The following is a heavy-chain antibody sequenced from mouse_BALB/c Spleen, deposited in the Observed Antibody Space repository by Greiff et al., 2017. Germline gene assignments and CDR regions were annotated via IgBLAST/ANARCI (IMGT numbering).Heavy chain of an antibody. V-gene: IGHV1-5*01. CDR1: GYTFTSYW. D-gene: IGHD2-4*01. Sequence: VQLQQSGTVLARPGASVKMSCKASGYTFTSYWMHWVKQRPGQGLEWIGAIYPGNSDTSYNQKFKGKAKLTAVTSTSTAYMELSSLTNEDSAVYYCTRSLYDYDGYYFDYWGQGTTLTVSS. CDR3: TRSLYDYDGYYFDY. J-gene: IGHJ2*01. CDR2: IYPGNSDT.